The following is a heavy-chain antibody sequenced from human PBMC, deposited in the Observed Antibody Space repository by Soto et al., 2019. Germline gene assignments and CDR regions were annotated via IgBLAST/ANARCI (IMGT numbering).Heavy chain of an antibody. D-gene: IGHD1-1*01. Sequence: GGSLRLSCAAACFTFYDYAMHWLRQAPGKGLEWVSGISWNSGSIGYADSVKCRFTISRDNAKNSLYLQMNSLRAEDTALYYCAKSAGPNYYYYGMDVCGQGT. CDR3: AKSAGPNYYYYGMDV. CDR1: CFTFYDYA. V-gene: IGHV3-9*01. J-gene: IGHJ6*02. CDR2: ISWNSGSI.